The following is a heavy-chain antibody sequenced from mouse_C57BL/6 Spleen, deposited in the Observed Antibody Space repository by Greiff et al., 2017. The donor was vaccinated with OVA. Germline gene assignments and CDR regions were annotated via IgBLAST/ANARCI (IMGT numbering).Heavy chain of an antibody. J-gene: IGHJ2*01. D-gene: IGHD1-2*01. CDR3: ARRPLLRPYYFDY. V-gene: IGHV1-26*01. CDR2: INPNNGGT. CDR1: GYTFTDYY. Sequence: EVQLQQSGPELVKPGASVKISCKASGYTFTDYYMNWVKQSHGKSLEWIGDINPNNGGTSYNQKFKGKATLTVDKSSSTAYMELRSLTSEDSAVYYCARRPLLRPYYFDYWGQGTTLTVSS.